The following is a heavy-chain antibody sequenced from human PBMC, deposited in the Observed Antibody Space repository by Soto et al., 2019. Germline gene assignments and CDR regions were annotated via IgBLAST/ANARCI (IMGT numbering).Heavy chain of an antibody. CDR1: GFTFSSYG. D-gene: IGHD3-10*01. CDR2: IWYDGSNK. J-gene: IGHJ4*02. V-gene: IGHV3-33*01. Sequence: QVQLVESGGGVVQPGRSLRLSCAASGFTFSSYGMHWVRQAPGKGLEWVAVIWYDGSNKYYADSVKGRFTISRDNSKNTLHLQMNSLRAEDTAVYYCARDDGSGSYLSDYWGQGTLVTVSS. CDR3: ARDDGSGSYLSDY.